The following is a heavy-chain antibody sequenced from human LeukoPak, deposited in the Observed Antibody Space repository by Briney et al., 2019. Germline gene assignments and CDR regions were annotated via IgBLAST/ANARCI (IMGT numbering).Heavy chain of an antibody. D-gene: IGHD6-19*01. Sequence: SETLSPTCAVYGGSFSGYYWSWIRQPPGKGLEWIGEINHSGSTNYNPSLKSRVTISVDTSKNQFSLKLSSVTAADTAVYYCARGVSAVANSREGGSYSWFDPWGQGTLVAVSS. V-gene: IGHV4-34*01. J-gene: IGHJ5*02. CDR2: INHSGST. CDR1: GGSFSGYY. CDR3: ARGVSAVANSREGGSYSWFDP.